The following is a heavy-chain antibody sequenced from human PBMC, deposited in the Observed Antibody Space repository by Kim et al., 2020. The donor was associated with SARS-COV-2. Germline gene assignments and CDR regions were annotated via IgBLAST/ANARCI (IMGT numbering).Heavy chain of an antibody. D-gene: IGHD1-1*01. CDR3: ARDDDQGEGALDV. V-gene: IGHV7-4-1*02. J-gene: IGHJ3*01. Sequence: TYAQGFTGRFVFSLDTSVSTAYLQITGLKADDTALYYCARDDDQGEGALDVWGQGTMVTVSS.